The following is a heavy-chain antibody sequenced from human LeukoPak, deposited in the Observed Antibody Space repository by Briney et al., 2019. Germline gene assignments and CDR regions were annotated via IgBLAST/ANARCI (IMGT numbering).Heavy chain of an antibody. J-gene: IGHJ4*02. Sequence: PGGSLRLSCAASGFTFSDYYMSWIRQAPGKGLEWVSYISNSGSTIYYADSVKGRFTISRDNSRNTLYLQMNSLRAEDTAVYYCASSGYSYGPYGYYFDYWGQGTLVTVSS. V-gene: IGHV3-11*04. D-gene: IGHD5-18*01. CDR2: ISNSGSTI. CDR3: ASSGYSYGPYGYYFDY. CDR1: GFTFSDYY.